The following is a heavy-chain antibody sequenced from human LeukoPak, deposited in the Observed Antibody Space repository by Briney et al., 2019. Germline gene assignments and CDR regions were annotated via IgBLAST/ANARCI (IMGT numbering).Heavy chain of an antibody. D-gene: IGHD6-25*01. CDR3: ARQAAVDY. V-gene: IGHV4-38-2*01. Sequence: SKTLSLTCAVSGYSISSGYYWGWIRQPPGKGLEWIGSIYHSGSTYYNPSLKSRVTISVDTSKNQFSLKLSSVTAADTAVYYCARQAAVDYWGQGTLVTVSS. CDR2: IYHSGST. CDR1: GYSISSGYY. J-gene: IGHJ4*02.